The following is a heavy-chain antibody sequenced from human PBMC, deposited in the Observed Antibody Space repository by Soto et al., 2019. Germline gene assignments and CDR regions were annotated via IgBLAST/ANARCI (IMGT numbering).Heavy chain of an antibody. J-gene: IGHJ6*02. CDR2: IYPSGTT. V-gene: IGHV4-4*07. Sequence: QVQLQESGPGLVKPSETLSLTCTVSGDSFSNYYWSWIRQPAGKGLEWIGRIYPSGTTNYNPSLKSRLTMSRDTPKNQLSLSLRSVTAADTAVYFCARDDFGSAGMDVWGQGTTVTVSS. CDR3: ARDDFGSAGMDV. D-gene: IGHD3-10*01. CDR1: GDSFSNYY.